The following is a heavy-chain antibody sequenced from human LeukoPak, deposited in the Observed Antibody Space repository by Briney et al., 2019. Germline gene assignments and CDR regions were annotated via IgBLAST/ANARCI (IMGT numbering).Heavy chain of an antibody. CDR3: ARHPYQLLWLSWFDP. D-gene: IGHD2-2*01. J-gene: IGHJ5*02. V-gene: IGHV4-39*01. CDR2: IYYSGST. CDR1: GGSRSSSRYY. Sequence: PSETLSLTCTVSGGSRSSSRYYWGWIRQPPGKGLEWFGSIYYSGSTYYNPSVKSRVTISVDTSKNQCSLKLSSVTAADTAVYYCARHPYQLLWLSWFDPWGQGTLVTVSS.